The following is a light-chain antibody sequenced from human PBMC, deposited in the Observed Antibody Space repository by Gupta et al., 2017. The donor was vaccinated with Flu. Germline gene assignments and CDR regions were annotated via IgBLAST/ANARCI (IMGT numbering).Light chain of an antibody. CDR1: GSSNY. J-gene: IGLJ2*01. CDR3: ASYQGSTGLV. V-gene: IGLV2-14*01. CDR2: HVI. Sequence: SALTQPAPVSGPPGKQTPTSCTGIGSSNYVSWYQHLPGKAPQLILFHVIYRPSGISDRFSGSKYSDRASLTISGLRTDDEADYYCASYQGSTGLVFGGGTTVTVL.